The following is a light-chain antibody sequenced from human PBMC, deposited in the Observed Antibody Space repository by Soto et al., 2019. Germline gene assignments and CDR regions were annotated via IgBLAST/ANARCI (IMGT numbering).Light chain of an antibody. V-gene: IGLV2-14*01. CDR3: SSYTSSSTLV. Sequence: QSVLTQPASVSGSPGQSITISCTGTSSDVGGYNYVSWYQQHPGKAPKLMIYEVRNRPSGVSNRFSGSKSGNTASLTISGRQAEDESDYYCSSYTSSSTLVFGGGTKLTVL. CDR2: EVR. CDR1: SSDVGGYNY. J-gene: IGLJ3*02.